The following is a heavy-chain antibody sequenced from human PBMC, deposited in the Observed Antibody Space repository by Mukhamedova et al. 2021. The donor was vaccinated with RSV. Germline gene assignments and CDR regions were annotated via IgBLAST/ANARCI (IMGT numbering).Heavy chain of an antibody. CDR3: ARVWDSSGYLNY. Sequence: VHQAPGKGLEWVAVISYDGSNKYYADSVKGRFTISRDNSKNTLYLQMNSLRAEDTAVYYCARVWDSSGYLNYWGQGTLVTVSS. D-gene: IGHD3-22*01. CDR2: ISYDGSNK. J-gene: IGHJ4*02. V-gene: IGHV3-30*04.